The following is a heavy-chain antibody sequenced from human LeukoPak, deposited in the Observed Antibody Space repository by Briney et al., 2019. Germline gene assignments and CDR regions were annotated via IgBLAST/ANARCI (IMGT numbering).Heavy chain of an antibody. CDR2: FSYSGST. D-gene: IGHD1-26*01. CDR1: GGSISNSNYY. J-gene: IGHJ4*02. CDR3: ARRTSNPVGAIDY. V-gene: IGHV4-39*01. Sequence: SETLSLTCTVSGGSISNSNYYWGWIRQPPGEGLEWIGSFSYSGSTYYNPSLKSRVTISVDTSKNQFSLKLTSVTAADTAVYYCARRTSNPVGAIDYWGQGTLVTVSS.